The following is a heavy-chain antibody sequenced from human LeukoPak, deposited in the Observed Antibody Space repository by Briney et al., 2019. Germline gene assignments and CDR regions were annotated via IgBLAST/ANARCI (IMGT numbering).Heavy chain of an antibody. V-gene: IGHV3-23*01. Sequence: GGSLRLSCAASGFTFSSYWMSWVRQAPGKGLEWVSLISDSGARTFYTDSVKGRFTISRDNSTTTLYLQMNSLRAEDTAVYYCAKDHSISSLPWTQYYYMDVWGKGTTVTVSS. J-gene: IGHJ6*03. CDR3: AKDHSISSLPWTQYYYMDV. CDR1: GFTFSSYW. CDR2: ISDSGART. D-gene: IGHD6-6*01.